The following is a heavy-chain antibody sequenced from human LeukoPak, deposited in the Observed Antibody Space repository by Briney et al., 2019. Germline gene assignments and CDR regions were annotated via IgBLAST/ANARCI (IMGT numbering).Heavy chain of an antibody. V-gene: IGHV3-30*02. CDR3: ARGFWGVYGDGYDY. CDR1: GFTFSSYG. CDR2: IRYDGSNK. J-gene: IGHJ4*02. D-gene: IGHD4-17*01. Sequence: GGSLRLSCAASGFTFSSYGMHWVRQAPGKGLEWVAFIRYDGSNKYYADSVKGRFTISRDNAKNSLYLQMTSLRAEDTAVYYCARGFWGVYGDGYDYWGQGTLVTVSS.